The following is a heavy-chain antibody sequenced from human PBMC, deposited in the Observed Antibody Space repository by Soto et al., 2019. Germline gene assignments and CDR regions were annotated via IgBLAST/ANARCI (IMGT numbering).Heavy chain of an antibody. D-gene: IGHD3-9*01. Sequence: QVQLQESGPGLVKPSQTLSLTCTVSGASIRSGDSYWSWIRQAPGRGLEWIGYIYYSGSTYYNPSLRSGLSISVDTSKNQFSLKLSFVTAADTAVYYCARDGGGPLLQYFSASLNGMDVWGQGTTVTVSS. V-gene: IGHV4-30-4*01. CDR3: ARDGGGPLLQYFSASLNGMDV. J-gene: IGHJ6*02. CDR2: IYYSGST. CDR1: GASIRSGDSY.